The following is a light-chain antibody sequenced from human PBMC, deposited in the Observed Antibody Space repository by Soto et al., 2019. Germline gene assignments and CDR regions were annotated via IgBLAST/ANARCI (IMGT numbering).Light chain of an antibody. CDR2: VAD. J-gene: IGKJ1*01. V-gene: IGKV1-39*01. CDR1: QSISSN. Sequence: DIQMTQSPSSLSASVGDRVTITCRASQSISSNLNWYQQKPGKVPKLLIYVADRLQSGVPPRFSGSGSGTDFTLTISSLHPEDFATDYCQQAYSSRPFGQGTKVE. CDR3: QQAYSSRP.